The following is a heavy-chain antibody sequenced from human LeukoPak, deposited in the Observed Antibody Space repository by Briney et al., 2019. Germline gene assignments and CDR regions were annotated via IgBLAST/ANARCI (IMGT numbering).Heavy chain of an antibody. CDR3: ARVRAYSSSWYAGYNWFDP. CDR2: IIPIFGTA. V-gene: IGHV1-69*05. D-gene: IGHD6-13*01. Sequence: GASVKVSCKASGYTFTSYAISWVRQAPGQGLEWMGGIIPIFGTANYAQKFQGRVTITTDESTSTAYMELSSLRSEDTAVYYCARVRAYSSSWYAGYNWFDPWGQGTLVTVSS. CDR1: GYTFTSYA. J-gene: IGHJ5*02.